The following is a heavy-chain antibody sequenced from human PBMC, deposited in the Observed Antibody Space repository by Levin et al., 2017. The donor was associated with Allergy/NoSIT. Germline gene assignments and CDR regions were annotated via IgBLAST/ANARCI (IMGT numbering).Heavy chain of an antibody. CDR3: AKDRADYGSGSLFDY. CDR2: FTGGGGST. D-gene: IGHD3-10*01. V-gene: IGHV3-23*01. J-gene: IGHJ4*02. Sequence: GGSLRLSCAASGFIFSSYGMSWVRQAPGKGMEWVSSFTGGGGSTYYADSVKGRFTISRDNSKNTVYLQMNSLRAEDTAVYYCAKDRADYGSGSLFDYWGQGTLVTVSS. CDR1: GFIFSSYG.